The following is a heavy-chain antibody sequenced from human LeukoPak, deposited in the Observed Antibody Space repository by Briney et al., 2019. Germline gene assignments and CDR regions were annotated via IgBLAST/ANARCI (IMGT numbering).Heavy chain of an antibody. CDR3: ARRGSTWYGVDS. CDR2: IYPGDSDT. Sequence: GAPLKISCKGSGYTFTNHWIGWVRQMPGKGLEWMGIIYPGDSDTRYSPSFQGQVTISADKSISTAYLQWSSLKASDTAMYYCARRGSTWYGVDSWGQGTLVTVSS. V-gene: IGHV5-51*01. J-gene: IGHJ4*02. CDR1: GYTFTNHW. D-gene: IGHD6-13*01.